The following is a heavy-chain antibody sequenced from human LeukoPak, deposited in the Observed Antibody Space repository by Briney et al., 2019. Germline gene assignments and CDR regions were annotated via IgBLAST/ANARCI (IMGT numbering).Heavy chain of an antibody. Sequence: PGGSLRLSCAASGFTFSSYWMSWVRQAPGKGPEWVANIKQDGSEKYYVDSVKGRFTISRDNAKNSLYLQMNSLRAEDTAVYYCAGRKSYYYDSSGYFEEYFQHWGQGTLVTVSS. CDR2: IKQDGSEK. V-gene: IGHV3-7*01. D-gene: IGHD3-22*01. CDR3: AGRKSYYYDSSGYFEEYFQH. CDR1: GFTFSSYW. J-gene: IGHJ1*01.